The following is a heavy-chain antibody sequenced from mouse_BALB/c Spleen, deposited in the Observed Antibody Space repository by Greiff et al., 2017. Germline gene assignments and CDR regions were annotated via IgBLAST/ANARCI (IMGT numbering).Heavy chain of an antibody. D-gene: IGHD2-12*01. Sequence: QVQLQQPGSLLVRPGASVKLSCKASGYTFTSSWMHWAKQRPGQGLEWIGEIHPNSGNTNYNEKFKGKATLTVDTSSSTAYVDLSSLTSEDSAVYYCARDYRDAMDYWGQGTSVTVSS. CDR1: GYTFTSSW. CDR3: ARDYRDAMDY. CDR2: IHPNSGNT. V-gene: IGHV1S130*01. J-gene: IGHJ4*01.